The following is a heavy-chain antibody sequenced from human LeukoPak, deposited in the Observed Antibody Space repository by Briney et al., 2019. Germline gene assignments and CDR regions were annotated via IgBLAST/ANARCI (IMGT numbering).Heavy chain of an antibody. V-gene: IGHV3-74*01. J-gene: IGHJ4*02. CDR1: GFTLSSYW. Sequence: GGPLRLSCAVSGFTLSSYWMHWVRHATGKGLVWVSLIHGDGTSTNSTNSVNGPFTISRDNAKNTLYLQMNSLRAEDTAVYYCARGYGDYLAYFDYWGQGTLVTVSS. CDR2: IHGDGTST. CDR3: ARGYGDYLAYFDY. D-gene: IGHD4-17*01.